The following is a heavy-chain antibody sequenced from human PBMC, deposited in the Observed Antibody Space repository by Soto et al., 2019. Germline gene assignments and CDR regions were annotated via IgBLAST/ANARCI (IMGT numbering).Heavy chain of an antibody. CDR3: ARHLYDYVWGSYRH. CDR1: GYIFKNYA. Sequence: QVQLVQSGAEVKETGSSVKVSCKSSGYIFKNYAVTWLRQAPGQGLEWMGGIIPVFGTPDYSQKCRGRVTITADESTSTVYMELRSLTSEDTAVYYCARHLYDYVWGSYRHWGQGTLVTVSS. J-gene: IGHJ4*02. CDR2: IIPVFGTP. V-gene: IGHV1-69*01. D-gene: IGHD3-16*02.